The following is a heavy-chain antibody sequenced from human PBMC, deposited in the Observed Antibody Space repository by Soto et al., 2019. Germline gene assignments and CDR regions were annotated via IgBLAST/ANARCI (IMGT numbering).Heavy chain of an antibody. D-gene: IGHD4-17*01. V-gene: IGHV3-21*01. CDR1: GCTLSSYT. Sequence: VGSLRLSCAASGCTLSSYTMNWVRQAPGRGLEWVSSIGTSSSYIYYADSVKGRFTISRDNAKNSLFLQMNSLRADDTAVYYCARDSVRDYLYYYYGMDVWGQGATVTVSS. CDR3: ARDSVRDYLYYYYGMDV. J-gene: IGHJ6*02. CDR2: IGTSSSYI.